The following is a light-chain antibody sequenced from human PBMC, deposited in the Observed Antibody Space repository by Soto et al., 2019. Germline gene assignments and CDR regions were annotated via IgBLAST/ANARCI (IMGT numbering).Light chain of an antibody. CDR3: QQRSNWLRT. CDR2: DAS. CDR1: QSVSSY. J-gene: IGKJ5*01. V-gene: IGKV3-11*01. Sequence: EIVLTQSPATLSLSPGERATLSCRASQSVSSYLAWYQQKPGQAPRLLIYDASNRATGIPARFSGSGSGTDFTLTISSLEPEDLAVYYCQQRSNWLRTFGQGTRLEIK.